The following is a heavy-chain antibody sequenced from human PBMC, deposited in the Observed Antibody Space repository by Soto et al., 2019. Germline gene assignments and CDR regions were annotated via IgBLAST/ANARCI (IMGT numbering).Heavy chain of an antibody. V-gene: IGHV1-8*01. CDR3: ARYYYGSGSYYNHTYYYYYYMDV. D-gene: IGHD3-10*01. J-gene: IGHJ6*03. CDR1: GYTFTSYD. Sequence: QVQLVQSGAEMKKPGASVKVSCKASGYTFTSYDINWVRQATGQGLEWMGWMNPNSGNTGYAQKFQGRVTMTRNTSISTAYMELSSLRSEDTAVYYCARYYYGSGSYYNHTYYYYYYMDVWGKGTTVTVSS. CDR2: MNPNSGNT.